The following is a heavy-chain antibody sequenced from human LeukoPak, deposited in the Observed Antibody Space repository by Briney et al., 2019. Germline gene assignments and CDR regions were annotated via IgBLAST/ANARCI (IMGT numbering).Heavy chain of an antibody. J-gene: IGHJ4*02. CDR1: GGTFSSYA. V-gene: IGHV1-69*01. CDR3: ARSSSSGTRHDY. D-gene: IGHD3-22*01. CDR2: IIPIFGTA. Sequence: GSSVKVSCKASGGTFSSYAISWVRQAPGQGLEWMGGIIPIFGTANYAQKFQGRVTITADESTSTAYMELSNLRSEDTAVYYCARSSSSGTRHDYWGQGTLVTVSS.